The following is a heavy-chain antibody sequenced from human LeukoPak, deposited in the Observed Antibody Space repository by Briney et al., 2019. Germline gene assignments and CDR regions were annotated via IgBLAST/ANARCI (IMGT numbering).Heavy chain of an antibody. CDR1: GYTFTNYA. V-gene: IGHV1-18*01. Sequence: GASVKVSCKASGYTFTNYAMNWVREAPGQGREWMGWISAYNGNTELAQKLQGRVTLDTDAVTSTDYVERRSLTSEETAVYFCARGGSRSRRGDDAFDIWGQGTMVTVSS. D-gene: IGHD3-10*01. CDR2: ISAYNGNT. J-gene: IGHJ3*02. CDR3: ARGGSRSRRGDDAFDI.